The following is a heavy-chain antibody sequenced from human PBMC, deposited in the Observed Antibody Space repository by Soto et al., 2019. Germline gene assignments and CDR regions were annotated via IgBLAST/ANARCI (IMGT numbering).Heavy chain of an antibody. Sequence: TSETLSLTCAVSGGSIRNGGYSWSWIRQPPGKGLEWIGYVYHSGSTYYSSSLKSRVTISVDMSKNQISLRLTSVTAADTAVYYCARGVSSSQKRFYYRMDVWGQGTTVTVSS. D-gene: IGHD6-6*01. CDR3: ARGVSSSQKRFYYRMDV. CDR2: VYHSGST. J-gene: IGHJ6*02. CDR1: GGSIRNGGYS. V-gene: IGHV4-30-2*01.